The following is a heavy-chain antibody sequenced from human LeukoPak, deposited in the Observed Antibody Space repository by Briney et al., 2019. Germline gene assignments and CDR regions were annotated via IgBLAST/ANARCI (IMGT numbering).Heavy chain of an antibody. D-gene: IGHD1-26*01. Sequence: GGSLRLSCAASGFTFSSYSMNWVRQAAGKGLEWVSPISSTSTYIYYADSVKGRYTISRDNAKNSLYLQMNSLRAEDTAVYYCACLVGATQDVWGKGTTVIVSS. CDR1: GFTFSSYS. J-gene: IGHJ6*04. V-gene: IGHV3-21*01. CDR2: ISSTSTYI. CDR3: ACLVGATQDV.